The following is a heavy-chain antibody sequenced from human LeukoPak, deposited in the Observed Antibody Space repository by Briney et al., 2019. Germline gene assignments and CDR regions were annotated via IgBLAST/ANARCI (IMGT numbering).Heavy chain of an antibody. J-gene: IGHJ4*02. Sequence: GGSLRLSCAASGFTVSSNYMSWVRQAPGKGLEWVSVIYSGGSTYYADSVKGRFTISRDNSKNTLYLQMNSLRAEDTAVYYCARGQILYYYDSSGYFDYWGQGTLVTVSS. D-gene: IGHD3-22*01. CDR1: GFTVSSNY. CDR2: IYSGGST. V-gene: IGHV3-66*01. CDR3: ARGQILYYYDSSGYFDY.